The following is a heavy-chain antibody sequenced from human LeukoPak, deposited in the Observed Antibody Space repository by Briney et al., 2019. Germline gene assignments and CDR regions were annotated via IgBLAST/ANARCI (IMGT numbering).Heavy chain of an antibody. V-gene: IGHV3-23*01. CDR1: GFTFSLYA. D-gene: IGHD5-12*01. CDR3: AKDQRGFDKPIDY. Sequence: GGPLRVSCATSGFTFSLYAMSWVRQAPGKGLEWVSAISGNGGYTDYADSVKGRFTISRDNSRNTLYVQMNSLRVEDTAVYYCAKDQRGFDKPIDYWGQGTLVTVSS. J-gene: IGHJ4*02. CDR2: ISGNGGYT.